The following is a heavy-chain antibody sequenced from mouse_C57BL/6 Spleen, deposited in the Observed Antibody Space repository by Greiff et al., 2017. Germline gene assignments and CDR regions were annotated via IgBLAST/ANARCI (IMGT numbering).Heavy chain of an antibody. J-gene: IGHJ4*01. CDR1: GYTFTSYT. V-gene: IGHV1-4*01. D-gene: IGHD1-2*01. CDR2: INPSSGYT. CDR3: ARYFIYAMDH. Sequence: QVQLQQSGAELARPGASVKMSCKASGYTFTSYTMHWVKQRPGQGLEWIGYINPSSGYTKYNQKFKDKATLTADKTSSTAYMQLSSLTSEDSAVYYCARYFIYAMDHWGQGTSVTVSS.